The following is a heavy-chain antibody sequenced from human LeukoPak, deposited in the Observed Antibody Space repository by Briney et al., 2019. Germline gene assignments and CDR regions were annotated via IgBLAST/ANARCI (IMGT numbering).Heavy chain of an antibody. J-gene: IGHJ6*03. CDR3: ARERGRSYGSVPYYYYYYMDV. V-gene: IGHV4-4*02. D-gene: IGHD5-18*01. CDR2: IYHSGST. CDR1: GASISSSNW. Sequence: SETLSLTCAVSGASISSSNWLSWVRQPPGKGLEWIGEIYHSGSTNYNPSLKSRVTISVDNSKNQFSLKLSSVTAADTAVYYCARERGRSYGSVPYYYYYYMDVWGKGTTVTVSS.